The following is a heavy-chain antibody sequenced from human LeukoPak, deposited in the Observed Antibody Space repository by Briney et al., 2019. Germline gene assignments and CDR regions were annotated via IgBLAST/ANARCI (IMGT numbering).Heavy chain of an antibody. CDR2: ISSSGSTI. J-gene: IGHJ1*01. V-gene: IGHV3-11*04. D-gene: IGHD6-13*01. CDR1: GFTFSDYY. Sequence: PGGSLRLSCAASGFTFSDYYMSWIRQAPGKGLEWVSYISSSGSTIYYADSVKGRFTISRDNAKNSLYLQMNSLRAEDTAVYYCSVLGGAAARPEYFQHWGQGTLVTVSS. CDR3: SVLGGAAARPEYFQH.